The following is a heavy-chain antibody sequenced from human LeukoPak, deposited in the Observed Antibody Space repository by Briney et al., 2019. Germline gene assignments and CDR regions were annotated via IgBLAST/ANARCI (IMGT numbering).Heavy chain of an antibody. J-gene: IGHJ4*02. Sequence: AASVEVSCKASGGTFSSYAISWVRQAPGQGLEWMGGIIPIFGTANYAQKFQGRVTITTDESTSTAYMELSSLRSEDTAVYYCASTRVDYYDSSGYNVINYWGQGTLVTVSS. D-gene: IGHD3-22*01. CDR2: IIPIFGTA. CDR3: ASTRVDYYDSSGYNVINY. V-gene: IGHV1-69*05. CDR1: GGTFSSYA.